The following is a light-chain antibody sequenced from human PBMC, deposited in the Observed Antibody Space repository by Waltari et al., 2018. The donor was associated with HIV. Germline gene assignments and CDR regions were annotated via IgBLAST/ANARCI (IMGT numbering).Light chain of an antibody. J-gene: IGKJ5*01. Sequence: IVMTQSPNSLSVTPGEPASISCRSSQSLLDRDDEITYLDWFLQRPGQSPQLLIYSHSYRASGVPDRFSGGGSGTNFTLKINKREAGDFGVYFCMQRIAFPVTFGQGTRLEIK. CDR1: QSLLDRDDEITY. CDR2: SHS. CDR3: MQRIAFPVT. V-gene: IGKV2-40*01.